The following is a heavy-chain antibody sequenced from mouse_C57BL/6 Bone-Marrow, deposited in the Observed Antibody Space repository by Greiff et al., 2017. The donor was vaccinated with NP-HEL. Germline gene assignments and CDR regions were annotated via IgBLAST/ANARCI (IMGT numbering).Heavy chain of an antibody. J-gene: IGHJ2*01. CDR3: ARGDYYGSSYDY. V-gene: IGHV1-81*01. CDR1: GYTFTSYG. Sequence: QVQLKQSGAELARPGASVKLSCKASGYTFTSYGISWVKQRTGQGLEWIGEIYPRSGHTYYNEKFKGKATLTADTSSSTAYMELRSLTSEDSAVYCCARGDYYGSSYDYWGQGTTLTVSS. D-gene: IGHD1-1*01. CDR2: IYPRSGHT.